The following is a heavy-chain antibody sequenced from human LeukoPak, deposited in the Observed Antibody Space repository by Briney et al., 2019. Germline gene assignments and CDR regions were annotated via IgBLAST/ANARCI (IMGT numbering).Heavy chain of an antibody. D-gene: IGHD6-13*01. V-gene: IGHV1-46*01. J-gene: IGHJ5*02. Sequence: GASVKVSCKASGYTLTSCYLHWVRQAPGQGLEWMAIINPSGGSTSYAQKFQGRVTMTRDTSTSTVYMELSSLRSEDTAVYYCARPSSPRYSSSWYWFDPWGQGTLVTVSS. CDR1: GYTLTSCY. CDR3: ARPSSPRYSSSWYWFDP. CDR2: INPSGGST.